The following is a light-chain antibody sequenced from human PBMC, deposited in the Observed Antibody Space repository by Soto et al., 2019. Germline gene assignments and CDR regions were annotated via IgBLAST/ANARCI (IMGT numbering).Light chain of an antibody. CDR3: SSYTSSSTQF. CDR2: DVS. CDR1: SSDVGGYNY. V-gene: IGLV2-14*01. J-gene: IGLJ1*01. Sequence: QSALTQPASVSGSPGQSITISCTGTSSDVGGYNYVSWYQQHPGKAPKLMIYDVSNRPSGVSNRFSGSKSGNTASLTISGLQAEDESDYYCSSYTSSSTQFSGTWTKVTVL.